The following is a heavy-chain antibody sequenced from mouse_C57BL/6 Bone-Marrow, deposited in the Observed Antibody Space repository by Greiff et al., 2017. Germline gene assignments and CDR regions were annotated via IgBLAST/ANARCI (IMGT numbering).Heavy chain of an antibody. J-gene: IGHJ3*01. V-gene: IGHV1-69*01. Sequence: VQLQQPGAELVMPGASVKLSCKASGYTFTSYWMHWVKQRPGQGLEWIGEIDPSDSYTNYNQKFKGKSTLTVDKSSSTAYMQLSSLTSEDSAVYYCARAGYSLDWFAYWGQGTLVTVSA. D-gene: IGHD2-12*01. CDR2: IDPSDSYT. CDR1: GYTFTSYW. CDR3: ARAGYSLDWFAY.